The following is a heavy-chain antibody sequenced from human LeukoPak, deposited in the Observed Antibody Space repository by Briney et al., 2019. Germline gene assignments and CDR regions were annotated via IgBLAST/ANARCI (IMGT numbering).Heavy chain of an antibody. CDR3: ATEATAGKDY. CDR1: GGSISSSFYY. Sequence: SETLSLTCTVSGGSISSSFYYWGWVLQPPGKGLEWIGSIYSSGSTYFNPSLKSRVTISVATSKNQFSLKLTSVTAADTAVYYCATEATAGKDYWGQGTLVTVSS. D-gene: IGHD6-13*01. V-gene: IGHV4-39*01. J-gene: IGHJ4*02. CDR2: IYSSGST.